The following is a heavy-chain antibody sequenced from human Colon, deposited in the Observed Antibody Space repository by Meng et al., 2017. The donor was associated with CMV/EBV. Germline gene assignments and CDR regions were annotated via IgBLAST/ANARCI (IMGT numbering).Heavy chain of an antibody. CDR2: INPNSGGT. J-gene: IGHJ4*02. D-gene: IGHD3-22*01. V-gene: IGHV1-2*02. Sequence: GPPVQSGAEVKKPGASVKSSCKASGYTFTDNDMHWVRQAPGQGLEWMGWINPNSGGTNYAQKFQGRVTMTRDTSISTAYMELSRLRSDDTAVYYCARGKNYYDSSGYRKGLDYWGQGTLVTVSS. CDR3: ARGKNYYDSSGYRKGLDY. CDR1: GYTFTDND.